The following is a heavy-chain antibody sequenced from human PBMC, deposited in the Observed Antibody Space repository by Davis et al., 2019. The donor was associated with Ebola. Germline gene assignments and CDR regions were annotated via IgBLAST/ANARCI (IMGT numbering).Heavy chain of an antibody. V-gene: IGHV1-18*01. D-gene: IGHD6-19*01. Sequence: ASVTVSCKASGYTFTSYGISWVRQAPGQGLEWMGWISAYNGNTNYAQKLQGRVTMTTDTSTSTAYMELRSLRSDDTAVYYCARDHGHSSGWFDAFDIWGQGTMVTVSS. CDR2: ISAYNGNT. J-gene: IGHJ3*02. CDR3: ARDHGHSSGWFDAFDI. CDR1: GYTFTSYG.